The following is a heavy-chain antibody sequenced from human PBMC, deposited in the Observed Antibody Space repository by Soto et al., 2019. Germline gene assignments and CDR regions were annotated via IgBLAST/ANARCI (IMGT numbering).Heavy chain of an antibody. J-gene: IGHJ6*02. Sequence: ASVKVSCKASGDTFSSYAVNWVRLAPGQGLEWMGGIIPVFGAPNYAQKFHGRVTITVDESTSTAYMELSSLRYEDTAVYYCAAESYCSSSSCVILYYYYGMDVWGQGNMPTVSS. CDR1: GDTFSSYA. D-gene: IGHD2-15*01. CDR2: IIPVFGAP. V-gene: IGHV1-69*13. CDR3: AAESYCSSSSCVILYYYYGMDV.